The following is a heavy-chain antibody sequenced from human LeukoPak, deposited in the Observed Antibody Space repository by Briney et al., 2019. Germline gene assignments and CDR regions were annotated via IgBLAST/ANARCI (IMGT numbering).Heavy chain of an antibody. CDR1: GYSISSGYY. CDR2: IYHSGST. Sequence: SETLSLTCTVSGYSISSGYYWGWIRQPPGKGLEWIGSIYHSGSTNYNPSLKSRVTISVDTSKNQFSPKLSSVTAADTAVYYCARGVVVTAIHRWFDPWGQGTLVTVSS. J-gene: IGHJ5*02. D-gene: IGHD2-21*02. CDR3: ARGVVVTAIHRWFDP. V-gene: IGHV4-38-2*02.